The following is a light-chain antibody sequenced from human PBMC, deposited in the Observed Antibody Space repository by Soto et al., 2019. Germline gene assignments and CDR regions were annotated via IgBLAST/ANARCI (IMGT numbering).Light chain of an antibody. CDR3: SSYTTTNTLYG. CDR2: EVV. CDR1: TSDIGNYNY. Sequence: QAVVTQPASVSGSPGQSISISCTGATSDIGNYNYFSCYQQHPGKAPKLMIYEVVIRPSGVPSRFSGSKSGSTASLTISGLLAEDEADYDCSSYTTTNTLYGFGTGTKLTVL. V-gene: IGLV2-14*01. J-gene: IGLJ1*01.